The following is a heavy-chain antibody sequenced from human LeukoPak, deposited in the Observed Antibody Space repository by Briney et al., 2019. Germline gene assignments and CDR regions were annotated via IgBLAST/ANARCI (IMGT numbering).Heavy chain of an antibody. CDR2: FDPEDGDT. J-gene: IGHJ5*02. V-gene: IGHV1-24*01. D-gene: IGHD4-17*01. CDR3: ARDSDYGDYGGWFDP. CDR1: GYTLTELS. Sequence: ASVKVSCKVSGYTLTELSMHWVRQAPGKGLEWMGRFDPEDGDTIYAQKFQGRVTMTADTSRDTVYMELSSLRSEDTAVYYCARDSDYGDYGGWFDPWGQGTLVTVSS.